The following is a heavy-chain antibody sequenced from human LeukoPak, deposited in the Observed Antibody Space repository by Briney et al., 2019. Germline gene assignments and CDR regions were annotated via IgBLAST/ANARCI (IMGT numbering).Heavy chain of an antibody. V-gene: IGHV3-13*01. Sequence: PGGSLRLSCAASGFTFSSYDMHWVRQATGKGLEWVSAIGTAGDTYYPGSVKGRFTISRENAKNSLYLQMNSLRAGDTAVYYCARERYCSGGSCPHDAFDIWGQGTMVTVSS. J-gene: IGHJ3*02. CDR1: GFTFSSYD. CDR3: ARERYCSGGSCPHDAFDI. D-gene: IGHD2-15*01. CDR2: IGTAGDT.